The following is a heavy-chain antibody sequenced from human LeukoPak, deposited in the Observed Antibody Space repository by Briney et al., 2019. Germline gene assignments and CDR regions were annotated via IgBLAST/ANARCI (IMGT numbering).Heavy chain of an antibody. Sequence: GGSLRLSCAASGVTFSSYAMSCVREGPGKGLEWVSAISGSGGSTYYADSVKGRFTISRDNSKNTLYLQMNSLRAEDTAVYYCAKEVQGDFDYWGQGTLVTVSS. CDR3: AKEVQGDFDY. D-gene: IGHD3-16*01. J-gene: IGHJ4*02. V-gene: IGHV3-23*01. CDR2: ISGSGGST. CDR1: GVTFSSYA.